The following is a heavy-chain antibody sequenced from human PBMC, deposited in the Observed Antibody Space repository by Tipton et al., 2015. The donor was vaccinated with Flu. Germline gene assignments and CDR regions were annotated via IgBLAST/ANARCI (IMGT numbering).Heavy chain of an antibody. CDR1: GGSITSSSYY. CDR2: IFYSGST. Sequence: GLVKPSETLSLTCTVSGGSITSSSYYWGWIRQPPGKGLEWIGNIFYSGSTFYNPSLKSRVTISVDTSKNQFSLKLSSVTAADTAVYYCARGSIKIGGYDSPDYFDYWGQGTLVTVSS. V-gene: IGHV4-39*07. D-gene: IGHD5-12*01. CDR3: ARGSIKIGGYDSPDYFDY. J-gene: IGHJ4*02.